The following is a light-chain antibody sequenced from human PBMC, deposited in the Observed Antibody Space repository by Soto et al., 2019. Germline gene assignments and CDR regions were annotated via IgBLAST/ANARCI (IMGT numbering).Light chain of an antibody. CDR2: EVS. CDR1: SSDVGGYNY. Sequence: QSALTQPASVSGSPGQSITISCTGTSSDVGGYNYVSWYQQHPGKAPKLMIYEVSNRPSGVSNRFSGSKSVNTASLTISGLQAEDEADYYCSSYTSSSTPRVFGTGTKVTVL. CDR3: SSYTSSSTPRV. V-gene: IGLV2-14*01. J-gene: IGLJ1*01.